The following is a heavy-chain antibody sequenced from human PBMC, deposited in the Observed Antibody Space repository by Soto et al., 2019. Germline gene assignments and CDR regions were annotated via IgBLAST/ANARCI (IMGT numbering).Heavy chain of an antibody. CDR2: INAGNGNT. D-gene: IGHD1-7*01. CDR1: GYTFTSYA. J-gene: IGHJ6*02. Sequence: QVPLVQSGAEVKKPGASVKVSCKASGYTFTSYAMHWVRQAPGQRLEWMGWINAGNGNTKYSQKFQGRVTITRDTSASTAYMELSSLRSEDTAVYYCARDHRYNWNYVGHYYGMDVWGQGTTVTVSS. V-gene: IGHV1-3*01. CDR3: ARDHRYNWNYVGHYYGMDV.